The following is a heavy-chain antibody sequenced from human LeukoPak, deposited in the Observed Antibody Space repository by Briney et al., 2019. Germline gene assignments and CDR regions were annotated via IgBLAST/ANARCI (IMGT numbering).Heavy chain of an antibody. D-gene: IGHD6-19*01. CDR3: AKDLSSGWYGYFDY. V-gene: IGHV3-30*18. J-gene: IGHJ4*02. CDR1: GFTFSSYG. CDR2: ISYDGSNK. Sequence: GRSLRLSCAASGFTFSSYGMHWVCQAPGKGLEWVAVISYDGSNKYYADSVKGRFTISRDNSKNTLYLQMNSLRAEDTAVYYCAKDLSSGWYGYFDYWGQGTLVTVSS.